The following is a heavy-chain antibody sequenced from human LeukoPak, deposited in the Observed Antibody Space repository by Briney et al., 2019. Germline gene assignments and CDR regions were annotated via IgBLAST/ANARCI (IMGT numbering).Heavy chain of an antibody. V-gene: IGHV3-30*02. CDR2: IRYDGSNI. J-gene: IGHJ4*02. D-gene: IGHD4-23*01. CDR3: VKGNTVVTPFDY. Sequence: GGSLRLSCAASGFTFSNYGMHWARQAPGKGLEWEAFIRYDGSNIYYADSVKGRFTVSRDNSKNTLYLQMNSLRAEDTAVYYCVKGNTVVTPFDYRGQGTLVTVSS. CDR1: GFTFSNYG.